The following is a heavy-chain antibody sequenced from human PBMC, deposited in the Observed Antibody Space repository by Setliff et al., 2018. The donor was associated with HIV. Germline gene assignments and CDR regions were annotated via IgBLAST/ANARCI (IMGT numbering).Heavy chain of an antibody. Sequence: ASVKVSCKASGYSFTGYYVNWVRQAPGQGLEWLGVINPSDGFTTRAQKFQGRLTMTRDTSTSTVHMDLSSLRSEDTAIYYCAKDRVSGWNNWFDPWGQGTLVTVSS. D-gene: IGHD6-19*01. V-gene: IGHV1-46*01. CDR2: INPSDGFT. CDR3: AKDRVSGWNNWFDP. CDR1: GYSFTGYY. J-gene: IGHJ5*02.